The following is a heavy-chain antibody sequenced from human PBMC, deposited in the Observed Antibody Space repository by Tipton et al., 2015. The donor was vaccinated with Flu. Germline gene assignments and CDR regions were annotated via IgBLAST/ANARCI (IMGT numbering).Heavy chain of an antibody. Sequence: TLSLTCTVSGDSITDYYWSWIRQPPGKGLEWIGYIYHSGNANYNPSLKSRVTISVDTSKHQFSLRLSSVTAADSAVYYCAKLGYWSGTTCSPNRFAPWAQGPRVTVSS. V-gene: IGHV4-59*01. CDR2: IYHSGNA. J-gene: IGHJ5*02. CDR1: GDSITDYY. CDR3: AKLGYWSGTTCSPNRFAP. D-gene: IGHD2-2*03.